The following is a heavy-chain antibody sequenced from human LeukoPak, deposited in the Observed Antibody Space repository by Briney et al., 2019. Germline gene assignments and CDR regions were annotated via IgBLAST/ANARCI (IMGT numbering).Heavy chain of an antibody. D-gene: IGHD2-15*01. Sequence: SETLSLTCTVSGGSISSYYWSWLRQPPGKGLEWIGYIYYSSSTKYNPYLKSRVTISVDTSKNQFSLKLSSVTAADTAVYYCARGGGDCSGSSCYFEDYWGQGTLVTVSS. CDR2: IYYSSST. CDR1: GGSISSYY. CDR3: ARGGGDCSGSSCYFEDY. V-gene: IGHV4-59*01. J-gene: IGHJ4*02.